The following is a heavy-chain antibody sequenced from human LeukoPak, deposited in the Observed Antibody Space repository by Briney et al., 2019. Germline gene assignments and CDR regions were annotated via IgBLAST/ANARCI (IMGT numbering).Heavy chain of an antibody. V-gene: IGHV3-30*04. CDR3: ARGGLSRGYSYGPRPYFDY. D-gene: IGHD5-18*01. J-gene: IGHJ4*02. CDR2: ISYDGSKK. CDR1: GFTFSSYA. Sequence: TGGSLRLSCAASGFTFSSYAMHWVRQAPGKGLEWVAIISYDGSKKNYADSVKGRFTISRDNSKNTLYLQMSSLRAEDTAVYYCARGGLSRGYSYGPRPYFDYWGQGTLVTVSS.